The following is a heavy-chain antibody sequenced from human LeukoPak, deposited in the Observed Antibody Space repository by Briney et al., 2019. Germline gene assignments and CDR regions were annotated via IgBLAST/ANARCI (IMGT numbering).Heavy chain of an antibody. CDR3: ARLSGWTIDY. CDR1: GFTFSSYA. J-gene: IGHJ4*02. V-gene: IGHV3-33*08. D-gene: IGHD6-19*01. CDR2: IWYDGSDK. Sequence: GGSLRLSCAASGFTFSSYAMSWVRQAPGKGLEWVAIIWYDGSDKYYADSVKGRFTISRDNSKNTLYLQMNSLRAEDTAVYYCARLSGWTIDYWGQGTLVTVSS.